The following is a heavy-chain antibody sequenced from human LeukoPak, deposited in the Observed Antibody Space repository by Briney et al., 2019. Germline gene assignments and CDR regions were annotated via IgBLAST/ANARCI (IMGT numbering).Heavy chain of an antibody. CDR2: IRYDGSNK. Sequence: GGSLRLSCAASGFNFSSYGMYWVRQAPGKGLEWVAFIRYDGSNKYYADSVKGRFTISRDNSKNTLYLQMNSLRAEDTAVYYCARGQGCSSTSCYKGEDYWGQGTLVTVSS. CDR1: GFNFSSYG. J-gene: IGHJ4*02. D-gene: IGHD2-2*02. CDR3: ARGQGCSSTSCYKGEDY. V-gene: IGHV3-30*02.